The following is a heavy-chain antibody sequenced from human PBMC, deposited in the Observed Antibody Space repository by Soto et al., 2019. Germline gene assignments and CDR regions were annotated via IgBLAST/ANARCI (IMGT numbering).Heavy chain of an antibody. D-gene: IGHD2-15*01. CDR3: AKSGAARGYYYYYMDV. Sequence: DVQLVESGGGLVQPGRSLRLSCAASGFTFDDYAMHWVRQAPGKGLEWVSGISWNSGSIGYADSVKGRFTISRDNAKNSLYLQMNSLRAEDTALYYCAKSGAARGYYYYYMDVWGKGTTVTVSS. J-gene: IGHJ6*03. CDR2: ISWNSGSI. V-gene: IGHV3-9*01. CDR1: GFTFDDYA.